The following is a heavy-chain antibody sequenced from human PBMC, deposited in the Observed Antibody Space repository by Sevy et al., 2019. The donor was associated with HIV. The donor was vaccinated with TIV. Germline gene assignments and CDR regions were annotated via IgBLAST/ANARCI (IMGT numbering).Heavy chain of an antibody. V-gene: IGHV3-48*01. J-gene: IGHJ4*02. D-gene: IGHD7-27*01. CDR2: ISSSSGTI. CDR3: AREDHWAFDY. Sequence: GGSLRLSCVTSGFSFSSYSMNWVRQAPGKGLEWVSYISSSSGTIRYADSVKGRLTISRDNAKNSLFLQMNSLRAEDMAVYYCAREDHWAFDYWGQGALVTVSS. CDR1: GFSFSSYS.